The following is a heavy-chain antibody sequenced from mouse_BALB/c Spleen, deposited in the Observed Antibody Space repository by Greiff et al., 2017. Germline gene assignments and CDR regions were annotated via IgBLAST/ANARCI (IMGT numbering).Heavy chain of an antibody. J-gene: IGHJ3*01. CDR2: IDPETGGT. V-gene: IGHV1-15*01. CDR3: TRGGGYDAWFAY. Sequence: VQLVESGAELVRPGASVTLSCKASGYTFTDYEMHWVKQTPVHGLEWIGAIDPETGGTAYNQKFKGKATLTADKSSSTAYMELRSLTSEDSAVYYCTRGGGYDAWFAYWGQGTLVTVSA. CDR1: GYTFTDYE. D-gene: IGHD2-2*01.